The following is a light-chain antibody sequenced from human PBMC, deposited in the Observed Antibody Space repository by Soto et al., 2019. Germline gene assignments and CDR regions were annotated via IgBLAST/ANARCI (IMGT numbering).Light chain of an antibody. V-gene: IGKV3-11*01. J-gene: IGKJ4*01. CDR1: QSVSTF. CDR3: QPYNNWPLT. CDR2: NAS. Sequence: EIVLTQSPATLSLSPGERAILSCRASQSVSTFLAWFQQKPGQPPRLLIYNASNRTTGIPARFSGSRSGPEFTLTINSLQSEDFAIYYCQPYNNWPLTFGGGTKVESK.